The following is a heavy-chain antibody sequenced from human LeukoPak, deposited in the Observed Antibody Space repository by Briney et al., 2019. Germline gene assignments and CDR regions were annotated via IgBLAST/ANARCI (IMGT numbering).Heavy chain of an antibody. J-gene: IGHJ5*02. Sequence: ASVKVSCKASGYSFTGYHMHWVRQAPGQGLEWMGIINPSGGSTTYAEKFQGRVTMTRDTSTSTVYMELSSLRSEDTAVYYCARDSLRTAIAMAGGNWFDPWGQGTLVTVSP. CDR3: ARDSLRTAIAMAGGNWFDP. CDR1: GYSFTGYH. D-gene: IGHD6-19*01. CDR2: INPSGGST. V-gene: IGHV1-46*01.